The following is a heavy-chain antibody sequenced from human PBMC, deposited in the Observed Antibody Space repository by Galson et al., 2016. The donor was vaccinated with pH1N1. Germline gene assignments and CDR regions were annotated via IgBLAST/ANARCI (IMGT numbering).Heavy chain of an antibody. V-gene: IGHV3-74*01. CDR2: ISSEGSSI. CDR1: GFTLSSFW. D-gene: IGHD7-27*01. CDR3: ARVRLIMPGDPTGYFDF. Sequence: SLRLSCAASGFTLSSFWMHWVRQVPGKGLVWVSRISSEGSSISYADSVKGRFTISRDNARNTLYLEMNSLGAEDTALYYCARVRLIMPGDPTGYFDFWGQGALVTVSS. J-gene: IGHJ4*02.